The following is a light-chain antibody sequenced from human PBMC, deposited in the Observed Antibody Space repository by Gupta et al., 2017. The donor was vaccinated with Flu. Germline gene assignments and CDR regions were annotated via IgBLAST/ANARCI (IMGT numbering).Light chain of an antibody. V-gene: IGKV4-1*01. Sequence: DIVMTQSPDSLAVSLGERATINCKSSQNVLYSSNNKNYLAWYQQKQGQPPKVLIYWASTRESGVPDRFSGSGSGTDFTLTISSLQAEDVAIYYCQQYYSSPWTFGQGTKVEI. CDR3: QQYYSSPWT. CDR1: QNVLYSSNNKNY. J-gene: IGKJ1*01. CDR2: WAS.